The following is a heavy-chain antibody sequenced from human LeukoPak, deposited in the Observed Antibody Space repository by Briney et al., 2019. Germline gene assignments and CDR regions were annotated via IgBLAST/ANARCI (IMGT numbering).Heavy chain of an antibody. J-gene: IGHJ6*02. V-gene: IGHV3-9*01. CDR1: GFTFDDYA. CDR3: AKDMAIAADYYYGMDV. Sequence: GGSLRLSCAASGFTFDDYAMHWVRQAPGKGLEWVSGISWNSGSIGYADSVKGRFTISRDNAKNSLYLQMNSLRAEDTALYYCAKDMAIAADYYYGMDVWGQGTTVTVSS. D-gene: IGHD6-13*01. CDR2: ISWNSGSI.